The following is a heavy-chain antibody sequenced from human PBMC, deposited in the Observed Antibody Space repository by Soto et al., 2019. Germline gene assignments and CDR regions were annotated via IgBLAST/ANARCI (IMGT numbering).Heavy chain of an antibody. J-gene: IGHJ4*02. CDR2: IYYSGST. Sequence: TLSLTCTVAGCSISSGGYYWSWIRQHPGKGLEWIGYIYYSGSTYYNPSLKSRVTISVDTSKNQFSLKLSSVTAADTAVYYCARASYYDFWSGYWYWGQGNLVTVPP. D-gene: IGHD3-3*01. CDR3: ARASYYDFWSGYWY. V-gene: IGHV4-31*03. CDR1: GCSISSGGYY.